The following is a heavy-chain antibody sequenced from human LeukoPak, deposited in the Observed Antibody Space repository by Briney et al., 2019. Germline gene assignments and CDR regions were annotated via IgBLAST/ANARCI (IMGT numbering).Heavy chain of an antibody. J-gene: IGHJ4*02. V-gene: IGHV3-7*01. CDR1: GFTFSSYW. CDR3: ASEAAAGPVYFDY. D-gene: IGHD6-13*01. Sequence: GGSLRLSCAASGFTFSSYWMSWVRQAPGKGLEWVANIKQDGSEKYYVDSVKGRFTISRDNAKNSLYLQMNSLRAEDTAVYYCASEAAAGPVYFDYWGQGTLVTVSS. CDR2: IKQDGSEK.